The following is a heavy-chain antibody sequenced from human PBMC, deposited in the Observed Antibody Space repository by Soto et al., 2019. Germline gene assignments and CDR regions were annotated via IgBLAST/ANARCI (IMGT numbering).Heavy chain of an antibody. D-gene: IGHD3-16*02. J-gene: IGHJ4*02. Sequence: ASVKVSCKASGYTFTSYGIGWVRQAPGQGLEWMGWISAYNGNTNYAQKLQGRVTMTTDTSTSTAYMELRSLRSDDTAVYYCARDSEGLSGYDYIWGSYRNDYWGQGTLVTVSS. V-gene: IGHV1-18*01. CDR3: ARDSEGLSGYDYIWGSYRNDY. CDR2: ISAYNGNT. CDR1: GYTFTSYG.